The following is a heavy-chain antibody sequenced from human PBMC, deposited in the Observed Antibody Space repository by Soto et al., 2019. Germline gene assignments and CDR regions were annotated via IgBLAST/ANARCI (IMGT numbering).Heavy chain of an antibody. D-gene: IGHD6-19*01. CDR2: IRPKNGDT. Sequence: QVQLVQSGAEVKKPGAAVKVSCKASGYSFFNYGITWVRQAPGQGLEWMGWIRPKNGDTNYAQKFQGRVTVTSDTSTTTVYMELRSLRSDDTAVYYCARASDGEYCTGSGCYFDTWGRGSLVTVSS. CDR1: GYSFFNYG. CDR3: ARASDGEYCTGSGCYFDT. J-gene: IGHJ4*02. V-gene: IGHV1-18*01.